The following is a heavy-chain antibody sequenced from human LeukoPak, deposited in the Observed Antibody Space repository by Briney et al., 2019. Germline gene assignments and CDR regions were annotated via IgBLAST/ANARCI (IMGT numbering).Heavy chain of an antibody. D-gene: IGHD1-26*01. CDR1: GGTFSSYA. CDR2: IIPILGIA. Sequence: EASVKVSCKASGGTFSSYAISWVRQAPGQGLEWMGRIIPILGIANYAQKFQGRVTITADKSTSTAYMELSSLRSEDTAVYYCAKREVGATKGGYFDYWGQGTLVTVSS. V-gene: IGHV1-69*04. CDR3: AKREVGATKGGYFDY. J-gene: IGHJ4*02.